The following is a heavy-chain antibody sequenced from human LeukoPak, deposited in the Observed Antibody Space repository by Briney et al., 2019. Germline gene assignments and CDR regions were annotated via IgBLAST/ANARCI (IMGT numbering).Heavy chain of an antibody. J-gene: IGHJ5*02. Sequence: SPTLSLTCAISGDSVSSNSAAWNWLRQSPSRGLEWLGRTYYRSKWYNDYAVSVKSRITINPDTSKNQFSLQLNSVTPEDTAVYYCAREGGQWLVRKSWFDPWGQGTLVTVSS. CDR2: TYYRSKWYN. CDR1: GDSVSSNSAA. CDR3: AREGGQWLVRKSWFDP. V-gene: IGHV6-1*01. D-gene: IGHD6-19*01.